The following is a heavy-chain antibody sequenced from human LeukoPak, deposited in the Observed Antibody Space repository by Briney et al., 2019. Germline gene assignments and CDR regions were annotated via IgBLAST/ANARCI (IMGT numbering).Heavy chain of an antibody. CDR3: ARDRGSYYYYMDV. J-gene: IGHJ6*03. CDR2: ISSSGSTI. D-gene: IGHD1-26*01. Sequence: PGGSLRLPCAASGFTFSSYEMNWVRQAPGKGLEWVSHISSSGSTIYYADSVKGRFTISRDNAKNSLYLQMNSLRAEDTAVYYCARDRGSYYYYMDVWGKGTTVTVSS. V-gene: IGHV3-48*03. CDR1: GFTFSSYE.